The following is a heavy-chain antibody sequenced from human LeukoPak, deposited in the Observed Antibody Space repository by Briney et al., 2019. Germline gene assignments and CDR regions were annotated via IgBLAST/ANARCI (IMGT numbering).Heavy chain of an antibody. CDR2: INHSGST. J-gene: IGHJ5*02. D-gene: IGHD3-3*01. V-gene: IGHV4-34*01. Sequence: PSETLSLTCAVYGGSFSGYYWSWIRQPPGKGLEWIGEINHSGSTNYNPSLKSRVTISVDTSKNQFSLKLSSVTAADTAVYYCARGYDRPFDPWGQGTLVTVSS. CDR3: ARGYDRPFDP. CDR1: GGSFSGYY.